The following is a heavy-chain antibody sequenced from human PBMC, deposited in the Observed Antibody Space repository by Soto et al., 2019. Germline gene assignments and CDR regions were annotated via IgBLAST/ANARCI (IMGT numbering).Heavy chain of an antibody. CDR1: GDTFSFYT. CDR3: ATSYGSGYRAFDY. V-gene: IGHV1-69*02. J-gene: IGHJ4*02. CDR2: VNPILSMS. Sequence: QVQLVQSGAELKKPGSLVKVSCKASGDTFSFYTINWVRQAPGLGLEWMGRVNPILSMSNYAQKFQGRVTXTXDXXTSTAYMELRSLRSEDTACYYCATSYGSGYRAFDYWGQGALVTVSS. D-gene: IGHD3-10*01.